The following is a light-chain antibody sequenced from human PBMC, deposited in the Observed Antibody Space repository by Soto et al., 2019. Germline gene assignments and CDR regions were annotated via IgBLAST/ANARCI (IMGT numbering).Light chain of an antibody. Sequence: VLTQPPSVSGAPGQRVTISCTGSSSNIGAGYDVHWYQQLPGTAPKLLIYGNSNRPSGVPDRFSGSKSGTSASLAITGLQAEDEADYYCQTYNSSLSDSVFGTGTKVPVL. J-gene: IGLJ1*01. V-gene: IGLV1-40*01. CDR3: QTYNSSLSDSV. CDR1: SSNIGAGYD. CDR2: GNS.